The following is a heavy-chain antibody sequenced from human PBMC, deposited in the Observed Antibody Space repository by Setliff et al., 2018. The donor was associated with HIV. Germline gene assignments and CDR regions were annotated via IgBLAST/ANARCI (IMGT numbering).Heavy chain of an antibody. D-gene: IGHD3-10*01. V-gene: IGHV1-8*02. Sequence: ASVKVSCKASGYTFTNYDINWVRQAPGQGLEWMGWMNPNSGNTGYAQKFQGRVTMTRNTSIRTAYMELSSLRSEDTAVYYCVRSSYYYGSGLDSWGQGTLVTVSS. CDR1: GYTFTNYD. CDR3: VRSSYYYGSGLDS. J-gene: IGHJ5*02. CDR2: MNPNSGNT.